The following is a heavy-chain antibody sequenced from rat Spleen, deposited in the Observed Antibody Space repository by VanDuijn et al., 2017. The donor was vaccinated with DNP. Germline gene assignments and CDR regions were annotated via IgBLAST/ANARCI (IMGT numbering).Heavy chain of an antibody. Sequence: QVQLKESGPGLVQPSPTLSLTCTVSGFSLPNYGVSWVRHPPGKGLEWIAAISSGGSTYYNSGLKSRLSVSRDTSKSQVYLKMNSLQTEDTAIYFCSRYGGYGGDWLGYWGQGTLVTVSS. D-gene: IGHD1-11*01. CDR3: SRYGGYGGDWLGY. CDR2: ISSGGST. V-gene: IGHV2S12*01. CDR1: GFSLPNYG. J-gene: IGHJ3*01.